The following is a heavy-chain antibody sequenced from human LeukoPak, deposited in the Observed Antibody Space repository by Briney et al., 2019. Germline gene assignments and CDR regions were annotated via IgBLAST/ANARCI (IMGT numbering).Heavy chain of an antibody. CDR1: GFTFSSYA. V-gene: IGHV3-30-3*01. J-gene: IGHJ4*02. D-gene: IGHD6-19*01. CDR3: AKESSGGWYFDY. CDR2: ISYDGSNK. Sequence: GRSLRLSCAASGFTFSSYAMHWVRQAPGKGLEWVAVISYDGSNKYYADSVKGRFTISRDNSKNSLYLQMNSLRAEDTAVYYCAKESSGGWYFDYWGQGTLVTVSS.